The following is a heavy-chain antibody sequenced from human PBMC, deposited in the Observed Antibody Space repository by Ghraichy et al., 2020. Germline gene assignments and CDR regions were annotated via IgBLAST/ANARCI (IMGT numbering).Heavy chain of an antibody. Sequence: ASVKVSCKASGYTFTGYYMHWVRQAPGQGLEWMGWINPNSGGTNYAQKFQGRVTMTRDTSISTAYMELSRLRSDDTAVYYCARAYPRARAIAAAGTHAFDIWGQGTMVTVSS. J-gene: IGHJ3*02. CDR3: ARAYPRARAIAAAGTHAFDI. CDR1: GYTFTGYY. D-gene: IGHD6-13*01. CDR2: INPNSGGT. V-gene: IGHV1-2*02.